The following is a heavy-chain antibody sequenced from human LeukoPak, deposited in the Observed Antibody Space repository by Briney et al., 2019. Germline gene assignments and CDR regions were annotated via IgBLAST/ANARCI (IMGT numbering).Heavy chain of an antibody. CDR2: ISGSGGST. CDR1: GFTFSSYA. J-gene: IGHJ4*02. D-gene: IGHD3/OR15-3a*01. CDR3: ATAVADWLSLSHYYFDY. V-gene: IGHV3-23*01. Sequence: GGSLRLSCAASGFTFSSYAMSWVRQAPGKGLEWVSAISGSGGSTYYADSVKGRFTISRDNSKNTLYLQMNSLRAEDTAVYYCATAVADWLSLSHYYFDYWGQGTLVTVSS.